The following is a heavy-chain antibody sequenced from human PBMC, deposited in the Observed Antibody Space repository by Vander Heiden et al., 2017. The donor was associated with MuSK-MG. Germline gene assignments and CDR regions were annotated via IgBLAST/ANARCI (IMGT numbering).Heavy chain of an antibody. D-gene: IGHD5-18*01. CDR1: GGSISSYY. CDR3: ASGEADSYVPGDFDY. V-gene: IGHV4-59*01. J-gene: IGHJ4*02. Sequence: QVQLQESGPGLVKPSETLSLTCTVSGGSISSYYWSWIRQPPGKGLEWIGYIYYSGSTNYNPSLKSRVTISVDTSKNQFSLKLSSVTAADTAVYYCASGEADSYVPGDFDYWGQGTLVTVSS. CDR2: IYYSGST.